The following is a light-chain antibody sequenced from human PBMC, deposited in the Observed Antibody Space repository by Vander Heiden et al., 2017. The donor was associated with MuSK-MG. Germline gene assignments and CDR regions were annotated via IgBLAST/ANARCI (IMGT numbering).Light chain of an antibody. V-gene: IGLV2-23*02. CDR3: CTYTGRGTGV. Sequence: QSALTQPASVSGSPGQPITISCTGTNSNIETYNLVSWYQQHPAKAPKLIIYEVTERPAGVSYRFSGSKSGTTASLTISGLQAEDEADYYCCTYTGRGTGVFGGGTKVTVL. CDR2: EVT. J-gene: IGLJ2*01. CDR1: NSNIETYNL.